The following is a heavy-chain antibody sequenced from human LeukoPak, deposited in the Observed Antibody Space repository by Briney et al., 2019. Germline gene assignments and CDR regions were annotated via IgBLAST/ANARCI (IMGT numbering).Heavy chain of an antibody. CDR1: GFTFSSYA. J-gene: IGHJ5*02. CDR3: ARDSHSSSWYIWFDP. D-gene: IGHD6-13*01. CDR2: ISSSGSTI. V-gene: IGHV3-48*03. Sequence: GGSLRLSCAASGFTFSSYAMSWVRQAPGKGLEWVSYISSSGSTIYYADSVKGRFTISRDNAKNSLYLQMNSLRAEDTAVYYCARDSHSSSWYIWFDPWGQGTLVTVSS.